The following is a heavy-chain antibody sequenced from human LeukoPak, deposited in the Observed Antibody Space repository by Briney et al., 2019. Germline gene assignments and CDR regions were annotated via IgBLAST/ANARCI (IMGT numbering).Heavy chain of an antibody. J-gene: IGHJ1*01. V-gene: IGHV3-30-3*01. CDR1: GFAFSDCA. CDR2: ISYDGSNR. CDR3: ASRTNSGPPF. Sequence: GGSLRLSCAASGFAFSDCAVHWVRQAPGKGQEWVALISYDGSNRYYADSVKGRFTISRDNSKNTMSLQMNSLRRDDTAVYYCASRTNSGPPFWGQGTLVTVSS. D-gene: IGHD3-10*01.